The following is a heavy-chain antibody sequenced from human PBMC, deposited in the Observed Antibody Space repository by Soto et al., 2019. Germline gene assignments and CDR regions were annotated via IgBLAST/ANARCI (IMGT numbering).Heavy chain of an antibody. CDR2: LNSGSNGR. Sequence: EVQLVESGGGLVQPGGSLRLSCAVSGFTFSSCSINWVRQAPGKGLAWLSYLNSGSNGRYYADSVKGRFTISRDNAKNSLDLQMNSLRAEDTAVYDWARGQREGYSEGDSCQGYYYYYMDVWGKGTTVTVSS. V-gene: IGHV3-48*01. J-gene: IGHJ6*03. D-gene: IGHD5-12*01. CDR1: GFTFSSCS. CDR3: ARGQREGYSEGDSCQGYYYYYMDV.